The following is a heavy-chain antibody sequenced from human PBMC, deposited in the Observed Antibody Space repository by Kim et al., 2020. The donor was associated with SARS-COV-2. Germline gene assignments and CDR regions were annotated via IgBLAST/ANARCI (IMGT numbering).Heavy chain of an antibody. CDR1: GGSISSGGYY. D-gene: IGHD6-19*01. CDR2: IYYSGST. CDR3: AREGRVYSSGWFPDY. V-gene: IGHV4-31*03. Sequence: SETLSLTCTVSGGSISSGGYYWSWIRQHPGKGLEWIGYIYYSGSTYYNPSLKSRVTISVDTSKNQFSLKLSSVTAADTAVYYCAREGRVYSSGWFPDYWGQGTLVTVSS. J-gene: IGHJ4*02.